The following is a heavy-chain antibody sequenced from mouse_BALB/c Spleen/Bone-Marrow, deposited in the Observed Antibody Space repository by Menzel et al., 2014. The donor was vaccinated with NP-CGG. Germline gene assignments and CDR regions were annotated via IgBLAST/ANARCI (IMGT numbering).Heavy chain of an antibody. V-gene: IGHV1-69*02. CDR3: TRAGNYGNYYAMDY. Sequence: QVQLLQSGAELVRPGASVKLSCKASGYTFTSYWINWVKQRPGQGLEWIGNIYPSDSYTNYNQKFKDKATLTVDKSSSTAYMQLSSPTSEDSAVYFCTRAGNYGNYYAMDYWGQGTSVTVSS. CDR2: IYPSDSYT. CDR1: GYTFTSYW. J-gene: IGHJ4*01. D-gene: IGHD2-1*01.